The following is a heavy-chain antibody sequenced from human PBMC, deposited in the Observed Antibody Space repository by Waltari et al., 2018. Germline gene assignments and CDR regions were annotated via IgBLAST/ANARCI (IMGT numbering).Heavy chain of an antibody. D-gene: IGHD2-8*01. Sequence: QVQLQESGPGLVKPSQTLSLTCTVSGASITTDNYYWNWIRQPAEKGPECSGSIYNTECTTSNPTPKTRVIITVETSKNQFSLNMKSGTAADTAVYYSARDNVLAQRGASEMWGQGTMVIVSS. V-gene: IGHV4-61*02. CDR3: ARDNVLAQRGASEM. CDR1: GASITTDNYY. CDR2: IYNTECT. J-gene: IGHJ3*02.